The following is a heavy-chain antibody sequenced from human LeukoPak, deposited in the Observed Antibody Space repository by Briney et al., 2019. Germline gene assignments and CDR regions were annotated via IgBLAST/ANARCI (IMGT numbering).Heavy chain of an antibody. CDR2: IHHSGNT. Sequence: SETLSLTCAVSGYSINSGYYWGWIRQPPGKGLEWIGRIHHSGNTYYNPSLKSRVTMSIDTSGNQFSLRLSSVTATDTAVYYCARDPYCSGGSCYPFDSWGPGTLVTVSS. J-gene: IGHJ4*02. V-gene: IGHV4-38-2*02. CDR1: GYSINSGYY. D-gene: IGHD2-15*01. CDR3: ARDPYCSGGSCYPFDS.